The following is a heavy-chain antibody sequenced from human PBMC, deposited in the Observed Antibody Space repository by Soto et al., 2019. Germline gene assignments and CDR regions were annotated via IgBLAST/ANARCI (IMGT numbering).Heavy chain of an antibody. D-gene: IGHD2-8*02. CDR3: AKATATGGGAFEI. Sequence: EVQMLESGGGLAQPGGSLRLSCAVSGFLCSSYDMSWVRQAPGKGLAWVSTILVGGSTHYEDSVQGRFTISRDTSKNTVYLHMNSLTAGDTAVYYCAKATATGGGAFEIYGQGTMVTVSS. J-gene: IGHJ3*02. V-gene: IGHV3-23*01. CDR2: ILVGGST. CDR1: GFLCSSYD.